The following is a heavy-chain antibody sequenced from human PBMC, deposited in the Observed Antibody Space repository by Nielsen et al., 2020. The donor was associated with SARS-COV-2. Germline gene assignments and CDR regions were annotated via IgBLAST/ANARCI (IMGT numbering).Heavy chain of an antibody. CDR1: GYTFTGYY. CDR3: ARGPDYGDKRLNYYYGMDV. V-gene: IGHV1-2*04. J-gene: IGHJ6*02. D-gene: IGHD4-23*01. CDR2: INPNSGGT. Sequence: ASVKVSCKASGYTFTGYYMHWVRQAPGQGLEWMGWINPNSGGTNYAQKFQGWVTMTRDTSISTAYMELSRLRSDDTAVYYCARGPDYGDKRLNYYYGMDVWGQGTTVTAP.